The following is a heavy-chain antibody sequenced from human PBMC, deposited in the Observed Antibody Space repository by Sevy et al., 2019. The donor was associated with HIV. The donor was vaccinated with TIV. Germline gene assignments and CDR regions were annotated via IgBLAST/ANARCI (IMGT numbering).Heavy chain of an antibody. CDR2: ISAYNGNT. Sequence: ASVKVSCKASGYTFTSYGISLVRQAPGQGLEWMGWISAYNGNTNYAQKLQGRVTMTTDTSTSTAYMELRSLRSDDTAVYSCARRSSGWNAFDIWGQRTMVTVSS. J-gene: IGHJ3*02. D-gene: IGHD6-19*01. V-gene: IGHV1-18*01. CDR3: ARRSSGWNAFDI. CDR1: GYTFTSYG.